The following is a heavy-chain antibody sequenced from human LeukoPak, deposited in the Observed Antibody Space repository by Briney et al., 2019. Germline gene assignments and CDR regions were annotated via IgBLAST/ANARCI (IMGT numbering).Heavy chain of an antibody. J-gene: IGHJ6*02. V-gene: IGHV4-34*01. CDR1: GGSFSDYY. Sequence: SETLSLTCAVYGGSFSDYYWSWIRQPPGKGLEWIGEINHSGSTNYNPSLKSRGTISVDPSKNQFSRKLSSVTAADTAVYYCVGFWSTYDYYGMDVWGQGTTVTVSS. CDR2: INHSGST. CDR3: VGFWSTYDYYGMDV. D-gene: IGHD3-3*01.